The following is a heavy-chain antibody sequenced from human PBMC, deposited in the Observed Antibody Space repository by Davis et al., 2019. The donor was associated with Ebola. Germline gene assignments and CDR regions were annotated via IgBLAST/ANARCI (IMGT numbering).Heavy chain of an antibody. CDR3: ARDIATSNWFDP. Sequence: AASVKVSCKASGGTFSSYAISWVRQAPGQGLEWMGWISAYNSNTNYAQKLQGRVTMTTDTSTNTAYMELRSLRSDDTAVYYCARDIATSNWFDPWGQGTLVTVSS. CDR1: GGTFSSYA. V-gene: IGHV1-18*01. J-gene: IGHJ5*02. CDR2: ISAYNSNT. D-gene: IGHD6-13*01.